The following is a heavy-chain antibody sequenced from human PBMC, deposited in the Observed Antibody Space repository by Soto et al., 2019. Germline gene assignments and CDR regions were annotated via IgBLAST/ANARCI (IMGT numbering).Heavy chain of an antibody. CDR2: ISAYNGNT. Sequence: QVQLVQSGAEVKKPGASVKVSCKASGYTFTSYGISWVRQAPGQGLEWMGWISAYNGNTNYAQKLQGRVTMTTDTSTSXXYXEXXSLRSDDTAVYYCARDGYCSSTSCYEYYYYYGMDVWGQGTTVTVSS. V-gene: IGHV1-18*01. D-gene: IGHD2-2*03. CDR3: ARDGYCSSTSCYEYYYYYGMDV. J-gene: IGHJ6*02. CDR1: GYTFTSYG.